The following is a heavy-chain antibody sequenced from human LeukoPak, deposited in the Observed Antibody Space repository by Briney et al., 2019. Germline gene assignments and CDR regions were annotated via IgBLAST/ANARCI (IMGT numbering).Heavy chain of an antibody. J-gene: IGHJ4*02. CDR1: GYTFTGSY. CDR2: INPNSGGT. Sequence: ASVKVSCKASGYTFTGSYIHWVRQAPGQGLEWMGWINPNSGGTNYTQKFQGRVTMTRDTSISTAYMELSRLRSDDTAVYYCARIVLEGSGSWTPIEDYWGQGTLVTVSS. CDR3: ARIVLEGSGSWTPIEDY. V-gene: IGHV1-2*02. D-gene: IGHD1-26*01.